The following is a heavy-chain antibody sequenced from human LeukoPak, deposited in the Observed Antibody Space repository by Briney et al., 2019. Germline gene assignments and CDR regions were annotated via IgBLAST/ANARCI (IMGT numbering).Heavy chain of an antibody. CDR3: ARTRIAAAGTRGWFDP. CDR1: GFSLSTSGMC. D-gene: IGHD6-13*01. V-gene: IGHV2-70*11. Sequence: SGPALVKPTQTLTLTCTFSGFSLSTSGMCVSWIRQPPGKALEWLARIDWDDDKYYSTSLKTRLTISKDTSKNQVVLTMTNMDPVDTATYYCARTRIAAAGTRGWFDPWGQGTLVTVSS. J-gene: IGHJ5*02. CDR2: IDWDDDK.